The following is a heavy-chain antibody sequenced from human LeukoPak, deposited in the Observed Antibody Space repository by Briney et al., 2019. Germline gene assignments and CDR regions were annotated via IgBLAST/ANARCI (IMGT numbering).Heavy chain of an antibody. CDR2: IIGTGGST. V-gene: IGHV3-23*01. J-gene: IGHJ4*02. D-gene: IGHD2-2*01. CDR1: GFTFSSYS. CDR3: TKDALISYRGAWSHSDY. Sequence: GGSLRLSCAASGFTFSSYSVSWVRQAPGKGLEWVSGIIGTGGSTYYADSVKGRFTISRDNSKNTLYLQMNRLRAEDTAIYYCTKDALISYRGAWSHSDYWGQGTLVTVSS.